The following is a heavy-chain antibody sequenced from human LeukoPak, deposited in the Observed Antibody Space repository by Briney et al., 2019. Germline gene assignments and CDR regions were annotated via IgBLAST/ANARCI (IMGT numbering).Heavy chain of an antibody. CDR2: IRYDGSNK. J-gene: IGHJ4*02. D-gene: IGHD2-15*01. CDR1: GFTFSSYG. V-gene: IGHV3-30*02. CDR3: AKVVVVAATGTDY. Sequence: GGSLRLSCAASGFTFSSYGMHWVRQAPGKGLEWVAFIRYDGSNKYYADSVKGRFTIPRDNSKNTLYLQMNSLRAEDTAVYYCAKVVVVAATGTDYWGQGTLVTVSS.